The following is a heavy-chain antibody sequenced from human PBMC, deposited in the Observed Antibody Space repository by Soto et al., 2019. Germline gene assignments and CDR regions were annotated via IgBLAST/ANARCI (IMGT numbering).Heavy chain of an antibody. CDR2: ISPFNGNT. J-gene: IGHJ6*02. CDR3: ARELHGGSYGMDV. CDR1: GYPFTHYG. V-gene: IGHV1-18*01. Sequence: GASVKVSCKSSGYPFTHYGITWVRQAPGQGPEWMGWISPFNGNTNYGQTLQGRVTLTTDTSTSTVYMELRSLSAGDTAVYYCARELHGGSYGMDVWGQGTTVTVSS.